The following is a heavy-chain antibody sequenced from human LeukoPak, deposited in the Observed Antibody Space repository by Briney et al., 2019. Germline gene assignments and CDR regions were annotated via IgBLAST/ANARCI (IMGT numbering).Heavy chain of an antibody. Sequence: SETLSLTCTVSGGSISSGGYYWSWIRQHPGKGLEWIGYIYYSGNTYYNPSLKSRVTISVDTSKNQFSLRLSSVTAADTAVYYCARDNRAVTHYYYYMDVWGKGTTVTVSS. D-gene: IGHD4-17*01. V-gene: IGHV4-31*03. CDR1: GGSISSGGYY. CDR2: IYYSGNT. J-gene: IGHJ6*03. CDR3: ARDNRAVTHYYYYMDV.